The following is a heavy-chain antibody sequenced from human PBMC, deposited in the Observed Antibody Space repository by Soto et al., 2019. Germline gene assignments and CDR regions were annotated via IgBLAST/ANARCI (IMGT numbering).Heavy chain of an antibody. D-gene: IGHD5-12*01. CDR1: GGSISSYY. CDR2: IYYSGST. V-gene: IGHV4-59*01. Sequence: SETLSLTCTVSGGSISSYYWSWIRQPPGKGLEWIGYIYYSGSTNYNPSLKSRVTISVDTSKNQFSLKLSSVTAADTAVYYCARVTYSSYDYSYDYWGQGTLVTVSS. J-gene: IGHJ4*02. CDR3: ARVTYSSYDYSYDY.